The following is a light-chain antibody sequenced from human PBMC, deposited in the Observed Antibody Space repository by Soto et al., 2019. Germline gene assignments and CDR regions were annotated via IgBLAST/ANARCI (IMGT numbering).Light chain of an antibody. CDR1: SANIGAGYD. J-gene: IGLJ1*01. CDR3: QSYDSSLSGYV. CDR2: GNS. V-gene: IGLV1-40*01. Sequence: QSVLTQPPAVSGAPGQRVTISCTGSSANIGAGYDVHWYQQLPGTAPKLLIYGNSNRPSGVPDRFSGSKSGTSASLAITGLQAEDEADYYCQSYDSSLSGYVFXTGTKLTV.